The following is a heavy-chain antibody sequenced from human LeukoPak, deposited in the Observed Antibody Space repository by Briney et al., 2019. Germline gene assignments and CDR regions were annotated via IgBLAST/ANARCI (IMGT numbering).Heavy chain of an antibody. CDR2: INPNSGGT. V-gene: IGHV1-2*02. CDR1: GYTFTGYY. D-gene: IGHD1-26*01. J-gene: IGHJ4*02. CDR3: ARGARYSGSYARWRHFDY. Sequence: ASVKVSCKASGYTFTGYYMHWLRQAPGQGLEWMGWINPNSGGTNYAQKFQGRVTMTRDTSISTAYMELSRLRSDDTAVYYCARGARYSGSYARWRHFDYWGQGTLVTVSS.